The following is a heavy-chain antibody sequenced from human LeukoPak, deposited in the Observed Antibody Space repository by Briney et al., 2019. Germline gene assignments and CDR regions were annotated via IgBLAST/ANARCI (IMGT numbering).Heavy chain of an antibody. D-gene: IGHD2-2*01. Sequence: GGSLRLSCAASGFTFSSYGMHWVRQAPGKGLEWVAVISYDGSNKYYADSVKGRFTISRDNSKNTLYLQMNSLRAEDTAVHYCAKDRFRGGSSTRPLDYWGQGTLVTVSS. CDR1: GFTFSSYG. J-gene: IGHJ4*02. V-gene: IGHV3-30*18. CDR3: AKDRFRGGSSTRPLDY. CDR2: ISYDGSNK.